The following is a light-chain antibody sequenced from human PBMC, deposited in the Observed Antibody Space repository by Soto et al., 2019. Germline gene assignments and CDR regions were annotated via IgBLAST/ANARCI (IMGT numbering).Light chain of an antibody. Sequence: QSVLTQPASVSGSPGQSITISCTGTSSDVGSYNLVSWCQQHPGKAPKLMIYEGSKRPSGVSNRFSGSKSGNTASLTISWLQAEDEADYYCCSYAGSSTLEVFGTGTKVTVL. CDR3: CSYAGSSTLEV. CDR2: EGS. J-gene: IGLJ1*01. V-gene: IGLV2-23*01. CDR1: SSDVGSYNL.